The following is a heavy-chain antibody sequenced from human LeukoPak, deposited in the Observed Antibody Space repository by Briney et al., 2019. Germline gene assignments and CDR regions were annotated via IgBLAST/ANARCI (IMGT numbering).Heavy chain of an antibody. V-gene: IGHV4-34*01. Sequence: PSETLSLTCAVYGGSFSGYYWSWIRQPPGKGLEWIGEINHSGSTNYNPSLKSRVTISVDTSKNQFSLKLSSVTAADTAVYYCARETGELPYYSDYWGQGTLVTVSS. CDR1: GGSFSGYY. D-gene: IGHD3-10*01. CDR3: ARETGELPYYSDY. CDR2: INHSGST. J-gene: IGHJ4*02.